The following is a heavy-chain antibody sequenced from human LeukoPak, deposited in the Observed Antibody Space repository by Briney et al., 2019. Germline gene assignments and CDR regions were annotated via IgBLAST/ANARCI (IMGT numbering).Heavy chain of an antibody. CDR2: ISYDGSNK. Sequence: GGSLRLSCAASGFTFSSYGTHWVRQAPGKGLEWVAVISYDGSNKYYTDSVKGRFTISRDNSKNTLYLQMNSLRAEDTAVYYCAKENTAMALDYWGQGTLVTVSS. J-gene: IGHJ4*02. D-gene: IGHD5-18*01. CDR1: GFTFSSYG. CDR3: AKENTAMALDY. V-gene: IGHV3-30*18.